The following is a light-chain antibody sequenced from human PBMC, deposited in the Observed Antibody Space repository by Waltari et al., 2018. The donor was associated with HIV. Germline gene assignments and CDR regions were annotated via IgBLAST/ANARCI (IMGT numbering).Light chain of an antibody. J-gene: IGLJ3*02. CDR1: TSDFGLYNF. CDR3: TSFTSNYTVM. V-gene: IGLV2-14*01. CDR2: EVS. Sequence: QSALTQPASVSGSPGQSITISCTGSTSDFGLYNFISWYQQHPGGVPKVIISEVSSRPSWVSSRFSGSKSGNTASLTISWLQTEDEADYYCTSFTSNYTVMFGGGTKVTVL.